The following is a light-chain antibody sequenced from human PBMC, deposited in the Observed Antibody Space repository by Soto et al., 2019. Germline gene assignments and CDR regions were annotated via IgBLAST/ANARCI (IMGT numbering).Light chain of an antibody. CDR2: GVS. Sequence: EIVMTQSPATLSVSPGERVTLSCRASQSISSTLAWHQQRPGQAPRLLIYGVSTRATGIPARLSGSGSGTEFTLTISSLQSEDFAVYYCQKYNDWPPSWTFGQGTKVEIK. V-gene: IGKV3-15*01. CDR3: QKYNDWPPSWT. J-gene: IGKJ1*01. CDR1: QSISST.